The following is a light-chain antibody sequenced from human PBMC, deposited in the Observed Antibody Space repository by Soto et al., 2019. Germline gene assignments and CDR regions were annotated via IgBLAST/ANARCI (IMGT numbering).Light chain of an antibody. Sequence: QLVLTQSPSASASLGASVKLTCTLSSGHSSYTIAWHQQQPEKGPRYLMKLSSDGSHSKGDGIPDCFSGSSSGAERYLTTSSLQSEDEADYYCQTWDTGARVVFGGGTKLTVL. CDR2: LSSDGSH. CDR1: SGHSSYT. CDR3: QTWDTGARVV. J-gene: IGLJ2*01. V-gene: IGLV4-69*01.